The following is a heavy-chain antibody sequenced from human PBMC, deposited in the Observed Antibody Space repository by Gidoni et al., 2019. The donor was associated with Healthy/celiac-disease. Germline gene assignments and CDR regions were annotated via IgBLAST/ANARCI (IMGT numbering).Heavy chain of an antibody. Sequence: EVQLLESWGGLVQPGGALRLSCAASGFTLSRYAMSWVRQAPGKGLEWVSAISGSGGSTYYADSVKGRFTISRDNSKNTLYLQMNSLRAEDTAVYYCAKERLGRGIVGAYEGFDYWGQGTLVTVSS. CDR1: GFTLSRYA. J-gene: IGHJ4*02. CDR2: ISGSGGST. D-gene: IGHD1-26*01. CDR3: AKERLGRGIVGAYEGFDY. V-gene: IGHV3-23*01.